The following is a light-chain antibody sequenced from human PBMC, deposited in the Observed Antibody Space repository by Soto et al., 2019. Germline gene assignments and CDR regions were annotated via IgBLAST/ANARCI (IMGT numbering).Light chain of an antibody. CDR2: DVT. Sequence: ALTQPASVSGSPGQSITISCTGTRSDVGGYNYVYWHQQHPGKAPKLMIYDVTNRPSGVSDRFSGSKSGNTASLTISGLQAEDEADYYCSSYTSSSTYVFGAGTKVTVL. CDR3: SSYTSSSTYV. J-gene: IGLJ1*01. V-gene: IGLV2-14*01. CDR1: RSDVGGYNY.